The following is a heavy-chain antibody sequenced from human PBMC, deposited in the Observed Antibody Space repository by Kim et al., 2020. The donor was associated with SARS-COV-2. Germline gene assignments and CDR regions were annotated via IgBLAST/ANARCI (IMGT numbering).Heavy chain of an antibody. V-gene: IGHV4-30-4*01. CDR2: IYYSGST. D-gene: IGHD3-10*01. Sequence: SETLSLTCTVSGGSISSGDYYWSWIRQPPGKGLEWIGYIYYSGSTYYNPSLKSRVTISVDTSKNQFSLKLSSVTAADTAVYYCARDWGSSRAMVRGAPGYWGQGTLVTVSS. CDR1: GGSISSGDYY. CDR3: ARDWGSSRAMVRGAPGY. J-gene: IGHJ4*02.